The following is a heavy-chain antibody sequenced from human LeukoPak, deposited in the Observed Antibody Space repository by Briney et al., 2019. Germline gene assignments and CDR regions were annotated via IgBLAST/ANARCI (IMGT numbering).Heavy chain of an antibody. CDR3: ARDFEKWVVVVPVFDP. V-gene: IGHV3-53*05. J-gene: IGHJ5*02. CDR1: EFPVSSNY. CDR2: IHSDGSS. D-gene: IGHD2-2*01. Sequence: GGSLRLSCAASEFPVSSNYMSWVRQAPGKGLEWVSVIHSDGSSYYADSVKGRFTISRDNSKNTLYLQMNSLRAEDTAVYYCARDFEKWVVVVPVFDPWGQGTLVTVSS.